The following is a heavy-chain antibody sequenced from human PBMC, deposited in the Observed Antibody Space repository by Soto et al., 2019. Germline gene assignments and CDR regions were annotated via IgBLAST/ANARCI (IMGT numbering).Heavy chain of an antibody. V-gene: IGHV4-59*01. D-gene: IGHD3-10*01. Sequence: SETLSLTCTVSGGTISSYYWSWIRQPPGKGLEWIGYIYSSGSTYYNPSLKSRVTISVDTSKNQFSLKLSSVTAADTAVYYCARGGIGEVDYWGQGTLVTVSS. J-gene: IGHJ4*02. CDR2: IYSSGST. CDR1: GGTISSYY. CDR3: ARGGIGEVDY.